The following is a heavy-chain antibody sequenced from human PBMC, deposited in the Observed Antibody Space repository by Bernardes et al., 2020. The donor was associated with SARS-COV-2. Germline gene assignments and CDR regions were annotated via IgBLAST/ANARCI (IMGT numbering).Heavy chain of an antibody. J-gene: IGHJ3*02. V-gene: IGHV4-39*01. CDR2: VSYSGST. CDR3: ARLKTLRHLDWSMSWLEYFVDVWGQGTLVTVSSASPTSPKVFPLSLCSTQPDGNVVQAFDI. D-gene: IGHD3-16*01. CDR1: GGSITTADYF. Sequence: SETLSLTCTVSGGSITTADYFGAWIRQPPGKGLEWIGRVSYSGSTNYNPSLKSRLTLSADTSKNQFSLRLMSVTAADTAVYFCARLKTLRHLDWSMSWLEYFVDVWGQGTLVTVSSASPTSPKVFPLSLCSTQPDGNVVQAFDIWGQGTMVTVSS.